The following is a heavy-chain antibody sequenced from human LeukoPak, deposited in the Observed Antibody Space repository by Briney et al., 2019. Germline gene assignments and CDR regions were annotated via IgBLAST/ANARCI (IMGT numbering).Heavy chain of an antibody. V-gene: IGHV3-64D*06. CDR2: ISSNGDNS. J-gene: IGHJ4*02. Sequence: GGYLRLSCSVSGFTFSTYVMHWVRQAPGKELEYVSAISSNGDNSYYEDSVKGRFTISRDNSKNTLYLQMSSLRADDTAVYYCVRGTGYWGQGTLVTVSS. CDR1: GFTFSTYV. CDR3: VRGTGY.